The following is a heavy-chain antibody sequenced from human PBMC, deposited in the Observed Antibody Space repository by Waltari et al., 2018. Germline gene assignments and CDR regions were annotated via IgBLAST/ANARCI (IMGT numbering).Heavy chain of an antibody. J-gene: IGHJ6*02. CDR2: SSWNSGSI. CDR3: ATGAARPWDYYYGMDV. Sequence: EVQLVESGGGLVQPGRSLRLSCAASGFTFDDYAMHWVRQDPGKGLEWVSGSSWNSGSIGYADSVKGRFTISRDNAKNSLYLQMNSLRAEDTALYYCATGAARPWDYYYGMDVWGQGTTVTVSS. V-gene: IGHV3-9*01. CDR1: GFTFDDYA. D-gene: IGHD6-6*01.